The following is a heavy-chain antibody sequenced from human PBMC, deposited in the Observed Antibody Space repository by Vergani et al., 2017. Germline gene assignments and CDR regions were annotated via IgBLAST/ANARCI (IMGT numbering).Heavy chain of an antibody. Sequence: QVQLQESGPGLVKPSETLSLTCTVSGYSISSGYYWGWIRQPPGKGLEWIGSIYHSGSTYYNPSLKSRVTISVDTSKNQFSLKLRSVTAADAAVYYCARASGPPFIVGATAQWGQGTLVTVSS. J-gene: IGHJ4*02. V-gene: IGHV4-38-2*02. CDR2: IYHSGST. CDR1: GYSISSGYY. CDR3: ARASGPPFIVGATAQ. D-gene: IGHD1-26*01.